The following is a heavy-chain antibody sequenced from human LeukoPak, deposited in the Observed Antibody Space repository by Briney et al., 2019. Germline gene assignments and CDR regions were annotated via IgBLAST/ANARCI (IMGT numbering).Heavy chain of an antibody. Sequence: ASVKVSCKASGYTFTIYSLAWVRQAPGQSLEWMGWISVNNGGTNYAQSFQDRVTLTRDTSTNTAYLELRSLRSDDTAIIYCATATQPRGYFLLWGQGTLVTVSS. J-gene: IGHJ1*01. CDR2: ISVNNGGT. V-gene: IGHV1-18*01. D-gene: IGHD2-2*01. CDR3: ATATQPRGYFLL. CDR1: GYTFTIYS.